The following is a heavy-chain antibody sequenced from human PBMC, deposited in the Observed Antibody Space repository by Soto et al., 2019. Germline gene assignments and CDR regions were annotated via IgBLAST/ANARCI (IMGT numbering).Heavy chain of an antibody. D-gene: IGHD4-4*01. CDR2: IKQDGSEK. J-gene: IGHJ4*02. V-gene: IGHV3-7*01. Sequence: PGGSLRLSCAASGFTFSSYWMSWVRQAPGKGLEWVANIKQDGSEKYYVDSVKGRFTISRDNAKNSLYLQMNSLRAEDTAVYYCARDGTYYSNYVPYWGQGTLVTVSS. CDR1: GFTFSSYW. CDR3: ARDGTYYSNYVPY.